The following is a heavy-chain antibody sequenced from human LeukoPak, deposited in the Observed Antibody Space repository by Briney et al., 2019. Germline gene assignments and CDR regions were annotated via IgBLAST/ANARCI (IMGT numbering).Heavy chain of an antibody. CDR1: GFTFDDYG. CDR3: ASHGTLGYCSGGSCYSGGLDY. Sequence: GGSLRLSCAASGFTFDDYGMSWVRQAPGKGLEWVANIKQDGSEKYYVDSVKGRFTISRDNAKNSLYLQMNSLRAEDTAVYYCASHGTLGYCSGGSCYSGGLDYWGQGTLVTVSS. D-gene: IGHD2-15*01. V-gene: IGHV3-7*01. J-gene: IGHJ4*02. CDR2: IKQDGSEK.